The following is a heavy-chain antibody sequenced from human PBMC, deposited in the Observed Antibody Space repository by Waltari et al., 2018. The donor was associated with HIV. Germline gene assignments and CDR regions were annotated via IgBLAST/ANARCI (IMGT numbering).Heavy chain of an antibody. CDR3: AASGYDANFDY. D-gene: IGHD5-12*01. CDR1: GFPFTSSS. Sequence: EVQLVESGGGLVQPGGSLRLSCAASGFPFTSSSMNWVRQAPGKGLEWVSYISSSGTIYYADSVKGRFTISRDNAKNSLYLQMNSLRAEDTAVYYCAASGYDANFDYWGQGTLVTVSS. V-gene: IGHV3-48*01. CDR2: ISSSGTI. J-gene: IGHJ4*02.